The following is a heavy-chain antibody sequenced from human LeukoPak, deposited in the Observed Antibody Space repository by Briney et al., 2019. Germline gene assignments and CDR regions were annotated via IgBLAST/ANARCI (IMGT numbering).Heavy chain of an antibody. J-gene: IGHJ6*03. V-gene: IGHV4-34*01. CDR1: NGSLSGHY. Sequence: PSETLSLTCVVYNGSLSGHYWSWIRQSPGKGLEWIGEVNYSGSTNYNPSLKSRVTISLDTSKNKFSLNLNFVTAADMALYYCARRRIVTAGTVYLDVWGKGTTVIVTS. CDR3: ARRRIVTAGTVYLDV. CDR2: VNYSGST. D-gene: IGHD6-13*01.